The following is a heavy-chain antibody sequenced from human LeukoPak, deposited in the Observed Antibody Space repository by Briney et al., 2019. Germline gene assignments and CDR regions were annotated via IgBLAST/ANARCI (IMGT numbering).Heavy chain of an antibody. V-gene: IGHV1-8*03. CDR3: ARGNGWFGEDV. D-gene: IGHD3-10*01. J-gene: IGHJ6*02. Sequence: ASVKVSCKASGGTFSSYAINWVRQATGQGLEWMGWMNPNSGNTGYAQKFQGRVTITRNTSISTAYMELSSLRSEDTAVYYCARGNGWFGEDVWGQGTTVTVSS. CDR2: MNPNSGNT. CDR1: GGTFSSYA.